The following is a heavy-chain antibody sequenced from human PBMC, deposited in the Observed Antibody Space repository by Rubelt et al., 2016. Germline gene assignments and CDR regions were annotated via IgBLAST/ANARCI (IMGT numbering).Heavy chain of an antibody. D-gene: IGHD3-16*02. V-gene: IGHV1-2*04. J-gene: IGHJ4*02. CDR2: NPNSGGT. Sequence: NPNSGGTNYAQKFQGWVTMTRDTSISTAYMELSRLRSDDTAVYYCARVLRDYVWGSYLAYWGQGTLVTVSS. CDR3: ARVLRDYVWGSYLAY.